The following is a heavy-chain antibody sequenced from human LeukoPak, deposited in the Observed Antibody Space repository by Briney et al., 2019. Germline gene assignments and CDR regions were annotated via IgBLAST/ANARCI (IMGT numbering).Heavy chain of an antibody. Sequence: GGSLRLPCAASGFALTSYSMNWVRQAPGKGLEWISYLSAAGRTIYYADSVQGRFSISRDTAKNTVSLQMGSLRADDTAVYYCARGGYTYGLDSWGQGVLVVVSS. V-gene: IGHV3-48*01. CDR2: LSAAGRTI. CDR1: GFALTSYS. J-gene: IGHJ4*02. CDR3: ARGGYTYGLDS. D-gene: IGHD5-18*01.